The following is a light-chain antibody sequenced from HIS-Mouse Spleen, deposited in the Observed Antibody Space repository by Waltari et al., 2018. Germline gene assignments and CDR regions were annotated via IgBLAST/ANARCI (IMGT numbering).Light chain of an antibody. J-gene: IGLJ2*01. CDR2: GTN. V-gene: IGLV3-19*01. CDR3: NSRDSSGNHVV. Sequence: SSELTQDPAVSVALGQTVRITCQGDSLRSYYASWYQQKPGQAPVLVIYGTNNRPSGIPDRFSGYSSGNTASLTITGAQAEDEADYYCNSRDSSGNHVVFGGGTKLTVL. CDR1: SLRSYY.